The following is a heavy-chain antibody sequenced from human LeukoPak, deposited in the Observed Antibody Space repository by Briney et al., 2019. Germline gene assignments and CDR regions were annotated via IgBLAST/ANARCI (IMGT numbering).Heavy chain of an antibody. D-gene: IGHD3-22*01. Sequence: SGGSLRLSCAASGFTFSDYYMSWIRQAPGKGLEWVSYISSSGSTIYYADSVKGRFTISRDNAKNSLYLQMNSLRAEDTAVYYCARDSNSLGINYYDSSGYPADWGQGTLVTVSP. CDR1: GFTFSDYY. V-gene: IGHV3-11*01. CDR2: ISSSGSTI. CDR3: ARDSNSLGINYYDSSGYPAD. J-gene: IGHJ4*02.